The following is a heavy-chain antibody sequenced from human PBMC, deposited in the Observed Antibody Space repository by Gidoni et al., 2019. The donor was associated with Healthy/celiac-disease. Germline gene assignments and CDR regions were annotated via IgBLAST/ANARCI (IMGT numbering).Heavy chain of an antibody. CDR3: ARTLKSLGYSSGWYPDY. CDR2: IYYSGST. V-gene: IGHV4-59*01. D-gene: IGHD6-19*01. J-gene: IGHJ4*02. Sequence: QVQLQESGPGLVKPSETLSLTCTVSGGSISSYYWSWIRQPPGKGLEWIGYIYYSGSTNYNPSLKSRVTISVDTSKNQFSLKLSSVTAADTAVYYCARTLKSLGYSSGWYPDYWGQGTLVTVSS. CDR1: GGSISSYY.